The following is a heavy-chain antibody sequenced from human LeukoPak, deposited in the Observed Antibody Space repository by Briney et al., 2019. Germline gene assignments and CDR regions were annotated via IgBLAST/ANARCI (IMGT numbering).Heavy chain of an antibody. J-gene: IGHJ3*02. V-gene: IGHV4-59*08. CDR1: GDSLTSHF. Sequence: SETLSLTCNVSGDSLTSHFWSWLRQTPGKGLEWIGYVFHSGTTNYSPSLKSRVTISLDTSKKQFYLRLASVTAADTAVYYCARRMATVTDAFGIWGRGTMVSVSS. CDR2: VFHSGTT. CDR3: ARRMATVTDAFGI. D-gene: IGHD5-24*01.